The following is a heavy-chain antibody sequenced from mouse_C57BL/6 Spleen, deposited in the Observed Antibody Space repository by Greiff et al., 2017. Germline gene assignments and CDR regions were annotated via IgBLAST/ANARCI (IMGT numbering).Heavy chain of an antibody. Sequence: VQLQQSGAELVKPGASVKISCKASGYAFSSYWMNWVKQRPGKGLEWIGQIYPGDGDTNYNGKFKGKATLTADKSSSTAYMQLSSQTSEDSAVYFCARGDISTWFAYWGQGTLVTVSA. V-gene: IGHV1-80*01. CDR1: GYAFSSYW. J-gene: IGHJ3*01. CDR2: IYPGDGDT. CDR3: ARGDISTWFAY.